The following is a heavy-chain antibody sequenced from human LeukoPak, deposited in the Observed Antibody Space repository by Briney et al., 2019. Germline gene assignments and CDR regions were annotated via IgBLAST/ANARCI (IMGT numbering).Heavy chain of an antibody. J-gene: IGHJ4*02. CDR1: GFTFSSYE. V-gene: IGHV3-48*03. CDR2: ISSSGSTI. CDR3: ARERPEIDY. Sequence: GGPLRLSCAASGFTFSSYEMNWVRQAPGKGLEWVSYISSSGSTIYYADSVKGRFTISRDNAKNSLYLQMNSLRAEDTAVYYCARERPEIDYWGQGTLVTVSS.